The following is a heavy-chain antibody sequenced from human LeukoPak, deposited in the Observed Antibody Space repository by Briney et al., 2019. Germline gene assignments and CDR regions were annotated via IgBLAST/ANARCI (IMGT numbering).Heavy chain of an antibody. CDR2: ISHDGSVK. CDR1: GFAFINYG. D-gene: IGHD3-10*01. J-gene: IGHJ4*02. CDR3: AREGYYGSGSPPSLYFDY. V-gene: IGHV3-30*03. Sequence: GGSLRFSCAASGFAFINYGMHWVRQAPGGGLDWVAVISHDGSVKHYTDSVKGRFTISRDNSRSTLYLQMNSLRPEDTAIYYCAREGYYGSGSPPSLYFDYWGQGTLVTVSS.